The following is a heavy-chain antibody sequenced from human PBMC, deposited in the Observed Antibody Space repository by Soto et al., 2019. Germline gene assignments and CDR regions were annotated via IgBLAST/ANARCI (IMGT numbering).Heavy chain of an antibody. CDR1: GFTFSDHY. CDR2: IRNKANSYTT. CDR3: ASAWFGELTYFDY. J-gene: IGHJ4*02. Sequence: EVQLVESGGGLVQPGGSLRLSCAASGFTFSDHYMEWVRQAPGKGLEWVGRIRNKANSYTTEYGASVKGRFTISRADSKNSLSLQMNSLKTEDTAVYYCASAWFGELTYFDYWGQGTLVTVSS. D-gene: IGHD3-10*01. V-gene: IGHV3-72*01.